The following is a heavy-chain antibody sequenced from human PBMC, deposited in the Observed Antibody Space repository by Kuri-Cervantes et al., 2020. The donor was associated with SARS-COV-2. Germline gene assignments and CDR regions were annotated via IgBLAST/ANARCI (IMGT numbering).Heavy chain of an antibody. CDR1: GGSISNYF. Sequence: SETLSLTCTVSGGSISNYFWTWIRQPPGKGLEWIGYIYYSGTTNYNPSLKSRLTMSVDTSKNQFSLKLNSVTAADTAVYYCASNTVTTSGFDYWGQGTLVTVSS. CDR2: IYYSGTT. J-gene: IGHJ4*02. D-gene: IGHD4-17*01. V-gene: IGHV4-59*01. CDR3: ASNTVTTSGFDY.